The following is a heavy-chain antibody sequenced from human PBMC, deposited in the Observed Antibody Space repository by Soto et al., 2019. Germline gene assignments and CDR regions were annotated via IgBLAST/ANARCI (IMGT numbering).Heavy chain of an antibody. CDR3: ARGAPVFLPH. CDR1: GGSISSGGYS. CDR2: TYHSGST. J-gene: IGHJ1*01. Sequence: QLQLQESGSGLVKPSQTLSLTCAVSGGSISSGGYSWSWIRQPPGKGLEWIGYTYHSGSTYYNPSLTSRVTISVDRSKNQSSLTLSSVNAADTAVYYCARGAPVFLPHWGQGSLVTVSS. V-gene: IGHV4-30-2*01. D-gene: IGHD3-10*01.